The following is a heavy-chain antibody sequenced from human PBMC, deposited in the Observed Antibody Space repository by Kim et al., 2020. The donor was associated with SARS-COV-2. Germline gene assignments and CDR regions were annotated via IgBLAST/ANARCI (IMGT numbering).Heavy chain of an antibody. V-gene: IGHV3-11*01. CDR1: GFAFSDCH. CDR2: ITSSGIDS. CDR3: ACARCAGAFDI. J-gene: IGHJ3*02. Sequence: GGSLRLSCAASGFAFSDCHMSWIRQAPGKGLEWISHITSSGIDSYYANSVQGRFTVSRDNARTLLYLQMNFLRAEDTALYYCACARCAGAFDIWGLGTMV. D-gene: IGHD4-17*01.